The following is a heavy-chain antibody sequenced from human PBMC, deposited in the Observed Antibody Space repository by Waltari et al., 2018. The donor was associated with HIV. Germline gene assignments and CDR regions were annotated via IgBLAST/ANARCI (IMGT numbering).Heavy chain of an antibody. V-gene: IGHV1-69*04. CDR1: GGTFSSYA. Sequence: QVQLVQSGAEVKKPGSSVKVSCKASGGTFSSYAISWVRQAPGQGLEWMGRIIPILGIANYAQKFQGRVTITADKSTSTAYMELSSLRSEDTAVYYCARGPAPTTVVTPPGYWGQGTLVTVSS. CDR2: IIPILGIA. J-gene: IGHJ4*02. D-gene: IGHD4-17*01. CDR3: ARGPAPTTVVTPPGY.